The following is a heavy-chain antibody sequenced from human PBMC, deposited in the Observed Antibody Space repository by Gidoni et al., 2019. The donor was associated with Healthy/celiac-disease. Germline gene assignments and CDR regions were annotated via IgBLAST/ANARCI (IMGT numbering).Heavy chain of an antibody. CDR2: IYYSGST. J-gene: IGHJ2*01. CDR1: GGSISSSSYY. V-gene: IGHV4-39*01. D-gene: IGHD3-10*01. CDR3: ASLQYYYGSGSYSGTGYFDL. Sequence: QLQLQESGPGLVKPSETLSPTCTVSGGSISSSSYYWGWIRQPPGKGLEWIGSIYYSGSTYYNPSLKSRVTISVDTSKNQFSLKLSSVTAADTAVYYCASLQYYYGSGSYSGTGYFDLWGRGTLVTVSS.